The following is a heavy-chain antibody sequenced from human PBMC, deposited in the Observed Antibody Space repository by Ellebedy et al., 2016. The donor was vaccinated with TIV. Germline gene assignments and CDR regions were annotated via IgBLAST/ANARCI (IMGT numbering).Heavy chain of an antibody. Sequence: ASVKVSXKASVGTFSSYAISWVRQAPGQGLEWMGGIIPIFGTANYAQKFQGRVTITADESTSTAYMELSSLRSEDTAVYYCARAPYCGGDCHNNWFNPWGQGTLVTVSS. V-gene: IGHV1-69*13. CDR3: ARAPYCGGDCHNNWFNP. J-gene: IGHJ5*02. CDR1: VGTFSSYA. D-gene: IGHD2-21*01. CDR2: IIPIFGTA.